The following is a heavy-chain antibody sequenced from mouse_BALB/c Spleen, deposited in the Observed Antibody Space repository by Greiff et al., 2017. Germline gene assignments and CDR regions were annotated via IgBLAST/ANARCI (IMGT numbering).Heavy chain of an antibody. CDR2: IYPSDSYT. CDR1: GYTFTSYW. D-gene: IGHD2-4*01. Sequence: QVQLQQSGAELVRPGASVKLSCKASGYTFTSYWINWVKQRPGQGLEWIGNIYPSDSYTNYNQKFKDKATLTVDKSSSTAYMQLSSPTSEDSAVYYCTREGKYDYDPPMDYWGQGTSVTVSS. V-gene: IGHV1-69*02. J-gene: IGHJ4*01. CDR3: TREGKYDYDPPMDY.